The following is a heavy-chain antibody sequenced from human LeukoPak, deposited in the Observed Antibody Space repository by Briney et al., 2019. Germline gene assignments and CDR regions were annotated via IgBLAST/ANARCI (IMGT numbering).Heavy chain of an antibody. V-gene: IGHV4-4*07. J-gene: IGHJ6*03. Sequence: PSETLSLTCSVSGGSISSYFWSWIRQPAGKGLEWIGRIYASGSANYNRSLKSRVTMSVDTSKNQFSLRLSSVTAADTAVYHCARDLRASYYYYYMDVWGRGTTVTVSS. CDR3: ARDLRASYYYYYMDV. CDR2: IYASGSA. D-gene: IGHD5/OR15-5a*01. CDR1: GGSISSYF.